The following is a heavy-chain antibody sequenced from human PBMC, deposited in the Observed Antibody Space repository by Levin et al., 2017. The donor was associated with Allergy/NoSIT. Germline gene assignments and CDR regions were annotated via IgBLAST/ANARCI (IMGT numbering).Heavy chain of an antibody. CDR3: ARGGRDGYMRWVNWFDP. CDR1: GGSISSYY. J-gene: IGHJ5*02. V-gene: IGHV4-59*01. D-gene: IGHD5-24*01. Sequence: SETLSLTCTVSGGSISSYYWSWIRQPPGKGLEWIGYIYYSGSTNYNPSLKSRVTISVDTSKNQFSLKLSSVTAADTAVYYCARGGRDGYMRWVNWFDPWGQGTLVTVSS. CDR2: IYYSGST.